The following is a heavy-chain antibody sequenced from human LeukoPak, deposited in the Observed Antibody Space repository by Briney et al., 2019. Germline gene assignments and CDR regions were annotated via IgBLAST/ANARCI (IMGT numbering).Heavy chain of an antibody. CDR1: GYTFTGYY. J-gene: IGHJ4*02. CDR3: ALKRGYYDSSGYPFDY. D-gene: IGHD3-22*01. Sequence: ASLKVSCEASGYTFTGYYMHWVPQAPGHGLEWLGCINPNSGGTNYAQKFQGRVTMTRDTSISTAYMELSRLRPDDTAVYYCALKRGYYDSSGYPFDYWGQGTLVTVSS. CDR2: INPNSGGT. V-gene: IGHV1-2*02.